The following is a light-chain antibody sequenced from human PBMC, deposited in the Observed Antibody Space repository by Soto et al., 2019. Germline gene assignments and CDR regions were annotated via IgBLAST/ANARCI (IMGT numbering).Light chain of an antibody. CDR3: SSYTSSSTYV. CDR2: DVT. J-gene: IGLJ1*01. V-gene: IGLV2-14*01. CDR1: RSDVGGYNY. Sequence: ALTQPAAVSGSPGQSNTISCTGTRSDVGGYNYVYWHQQHPGKAPKLMIYDVTNRPSGVSDRFSGSKSGNTASLTISGLQAEDEADYYCSSYTSSSTYVFGAGTKVTVL.